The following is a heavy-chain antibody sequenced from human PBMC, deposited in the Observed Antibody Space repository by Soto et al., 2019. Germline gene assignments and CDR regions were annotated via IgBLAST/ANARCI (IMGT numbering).Heavy chain of an antibody. CDR2: ISYDGSKK. CDR1: GFTFSTYG. CDR3: AIDLGLWFGELLGHLFDP. D-gene: IGHD3-10*01. J-gene: IGHJ5*02. Sequence: PGGSLRLSCAASGFTFSTYGMYWVRQAPGKGLEWLAGISYDGSKKYYADSVKGRFTISRDKSMSTLHLEMNSLRAEDTGVYYCAIDLGLWFGELLGHLFDPWGQGTLVTVSS. V-gene: IGHV3-30*03.